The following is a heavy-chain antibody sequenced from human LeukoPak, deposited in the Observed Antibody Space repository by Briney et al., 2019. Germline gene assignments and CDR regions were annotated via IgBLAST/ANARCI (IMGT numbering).Heavy chain of an antibody. CDR3: ARDSVGQWLDY. Sequence: SETLSLTCTVSGGSINSYYWSWIRQPPGKGLEWIGYIYYSGSTNYNPSLKSRVTISVDTSKNQFSLKLSSVTAADTAVYYCARDSVGQWLDYWGQGTLVTVSS. J-gene: IGHJ4*02. CDR1: GGSINSYY. CDR2: IYYSGST. D-gene: IGHD6-19*01. V-gene: IGHV4-59*12.